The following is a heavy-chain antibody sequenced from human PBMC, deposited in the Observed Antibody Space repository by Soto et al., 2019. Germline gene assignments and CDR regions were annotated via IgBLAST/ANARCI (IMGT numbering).Heavy chain of an antibody. D-gene: IGHD3-3*01. CDR1: GYGFTGYY. J-gene: IGHJ3*02. CDR2: INPNSGGT. CDR3: ARGPSIGYYDFWSGYYKDAAFDI. Sequence: GASVKVSCKASGYGFTGYYMHWVRQAPGQGLEWMGWINPNSGGTNYAQKFQGWVTMTRDTSISTAYMELSRLRSDDTAVYYCARGPSIGYYDFWSGYYKDAAFDIWGQGTMVTGSS. V-gene: IGHV1-2*04.